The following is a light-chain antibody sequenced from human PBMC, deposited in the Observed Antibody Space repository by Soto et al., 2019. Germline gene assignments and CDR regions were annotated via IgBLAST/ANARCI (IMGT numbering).Light chain of an antibody. Sequence: QSALTQPASVSGSPGQSITISCTGTSSDVGGYNYVSWYQQHPGKGPKLMIYEVSNRPSGVSNRFSGSKSGNTASLTISGLQAEDEDDYYCSSYTTSSTPVVFGGGTKLTVL. CDR1: SSDVGGYNY. CDR3: SSYTTSSTPVV. J-gene: IGLJ2*01. V-gene: IGLV2-14*01. CDR2: EVS.